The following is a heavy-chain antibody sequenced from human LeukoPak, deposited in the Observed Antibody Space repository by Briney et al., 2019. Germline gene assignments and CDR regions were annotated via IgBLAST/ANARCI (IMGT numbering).Heavy chain of an antibody. CDR3: AGRGDGNLYYFDH. V-gene: IGHV3-7*04. J-gene: IGHJ4*02. CDR1: GFTFSSYW. CDR2: IKQDGGEK. D-gene: IGHD5-24*01. Sequence: GGSLRLSCAASGFTFSSYWMSWVRQAPGKGLEWVANIKQDGGEKYYVDSVKGRFTISRDDAKNSLYLQMNSLRPEDTAVYYCAGRGDGNLYYFDHWGQGTLVTASS.